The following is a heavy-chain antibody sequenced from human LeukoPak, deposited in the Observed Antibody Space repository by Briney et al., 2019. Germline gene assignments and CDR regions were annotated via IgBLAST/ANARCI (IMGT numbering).Heavy chain of an antibody. V-gene: IGHV3-30*18. CDR1: GFTFSSYS. CDR3: AKDGHCSNGACYGYFDY. Sequence: PGGSLRLSCAASGFTFSSYSMNWVRQAPGKGLEWVALISYDGSNKYYADSVKGRFTISRDNSKNTLYLQMNSLRAEDTAVYYCAKDGHCSNGACYGYFDYWGQGTLVTVPS. J-gene: IGHJ4*02. D-gene: IGHD2-8*01. CDR2: ISYDGSNK.